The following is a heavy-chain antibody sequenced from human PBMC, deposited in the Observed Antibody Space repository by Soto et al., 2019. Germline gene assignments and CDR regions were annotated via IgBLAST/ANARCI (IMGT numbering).Heavy chain of an antibody. V-gene: IGHV3-23*01. D-gene: IGHD6-6*01. CDR2: ISGSDDST. J-gene: IGHJ4*02. CDR3: AKRSSSSTFDY. CDR1: GFTFSSYA. Sequence: EVPLLESGGGLVQPGESLRLSCAASGFTFSSYAMSWVRQAPGKGLEWVSVISGSDDSTYYADSVKGRFTISRDNSKNTLCLQMNSLRAEDTAVYYCAKRSSSSTFDYWGQGTLVTVSS.